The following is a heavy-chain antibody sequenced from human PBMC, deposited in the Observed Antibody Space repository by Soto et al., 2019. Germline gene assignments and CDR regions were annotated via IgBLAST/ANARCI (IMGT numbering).Heavy chain of an antibody. Sequence: PGGSLRLSCAASGFTFSSYAMSWVRQAPGKGLEWVSAISGSGGSTYYADSVKGRFTISRDNSKNTLHLQMNSLRAEDTAVYYWAKVPLLRSIWPEPVWFDYWGQGTLVTVSS. J-gene: IGHJ4*02. D-gene: IGHD3-3*01. CDR3: AKVPLLRSIWPEPVWFDY. V-gene: IGHV3-23*01. CDR2: ISGSGGST. CDR1: GFTFSSYA.